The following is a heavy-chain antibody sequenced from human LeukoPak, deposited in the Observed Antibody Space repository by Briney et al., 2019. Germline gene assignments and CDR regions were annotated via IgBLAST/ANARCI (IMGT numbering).Heavy chain of an antibody. Sequence: SETLSLTCTVSGGSISSYYWSWIRQPPGKGLEWIGYIYYSGSTNYNPSLKSRVTISVDASKNQFSLKLSSVTAADTAVYYCASSMYYDSSGYYSGYYYYYGMDVWGQGTTVTVSS. V-gene: IGHV4-59*01. CDR2: IYYSGST. J-gene: IGHJ6*02. CDR1: GGSISSYY. D-gene: IGHD3-22*01. CDR3: ASSMYYDSSGYYSGYYYYYGMDV.